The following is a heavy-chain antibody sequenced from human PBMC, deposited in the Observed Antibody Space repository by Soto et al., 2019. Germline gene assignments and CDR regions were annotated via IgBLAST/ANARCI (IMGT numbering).Heavy chain of an antibody. CDR3: ATQTYSYTWHR. CDR2: ISHGGTT. D-gene: IGHD1-26*01. CDR1: SGSISSSNW. V-gene: IGHV4-4*02. Sequence: QVQLQESGPGLVKPSGTLSLTCGVSSGSISSSNWWSWVRQPPGRGLEWIGEISHGGTTNYNPSLESRVTMSLDKSRNQFSLKLSSVTAADTAVYYCATQTYSYTWHRWGQGTLVTVSS. J-gene: IGHJ5*02.